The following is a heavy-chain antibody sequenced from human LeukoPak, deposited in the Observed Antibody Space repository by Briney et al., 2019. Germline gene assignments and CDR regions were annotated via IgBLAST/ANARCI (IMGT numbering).Heavy chain of an antibody. Sequence: SETLSLTCAVYGGSFSGYYWSWIRQPPGKGLEWIGEINHSGSTNYNPSLKSRVTISVDTSKNQFSLKLSSVTAADTAVYYCARARRYCSNTSCYFNWFDPWGQGTLVTVSS. CDR1: GGSFSGYY. J-gene: IGHJ5*02. D-gene: IGHD2-2*01. V-gene: IGHV4-34*01. CDR2: INHSGST. CDR3: ARARRYCSNTSCYFNWFDP.